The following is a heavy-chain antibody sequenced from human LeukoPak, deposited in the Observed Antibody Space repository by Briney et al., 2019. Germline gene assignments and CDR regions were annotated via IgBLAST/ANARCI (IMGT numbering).Heavy chain of an antibody. J-gene: IGHJ4*02. CDR3: ARRLAYCGGDCYNYFDY. CDR2: INPNSGGT. V-gene: IGHV1-2*02. D-gene: IGHD2-21*02. Sequence: GASVKASCKASGYTFTGYYMHWVRQAPGQGLEWMGWINPNSGGTNYAQKFQGRVTMTRDTSISTAYMELSRLRSDDTAVYYCARRLAYCGGDCYNYFDYWGQGTLVTVSS. CDR1: GYTFTGYY.